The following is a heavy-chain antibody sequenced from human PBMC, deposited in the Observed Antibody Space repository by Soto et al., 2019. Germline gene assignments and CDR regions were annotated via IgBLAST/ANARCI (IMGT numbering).Heavy chain of an antibody. CDR3: AREAYYYDSSGYSAYFDY. D-gene: IGHD3-22*01. CDR2: INPSGGST. V-gene: IGHV1-46*01. CDR1: GYTFTSYY. J-gene: IGHJ4*02. Sequence: QVQLVQSGAEVKKPGASVKVSCKASGYTFTSYYMHWVRQAPGQGLEWMGIINPSGGSTSYAQKFQGRVTLTRETSTSTVYMELSSLRSEDTAVYYCAREAYYYDSSGYSAYFDYWGQGTLVTVSS.